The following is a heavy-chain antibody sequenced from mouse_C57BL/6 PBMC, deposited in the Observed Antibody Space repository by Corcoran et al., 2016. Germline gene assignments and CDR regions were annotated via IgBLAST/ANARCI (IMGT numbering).Heavy chain of an antibody. CDR2: INPNNGGT. D-gene: IGHD1-1*01. Sequence: EVQLQQSGPELVKPGASVKISCKASGYTFTDYYMNWVKQSHGKSLEWIGDINPNNGGTSYNQKFKGKATLTVDKSSSTAYMELRSLTSEDSAVYYCARWNTRANWYFDVWGTGTTVTVSS. V-gene: IGHV1-26*01. CDR3: ARWNTRANWYFDV. J-gene: IGHJ1*03. CDR1: GYTFTDYY.